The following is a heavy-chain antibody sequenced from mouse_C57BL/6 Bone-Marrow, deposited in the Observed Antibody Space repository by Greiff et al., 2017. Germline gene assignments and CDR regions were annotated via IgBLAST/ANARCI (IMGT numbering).Heavy chain of an antibody. CDR1: GYTFTDYY. V-gene: IGHV1-19*01. Sequence: EVQLQVSGPVLVKPGASVKMSCKASGYTFTDYYMNWVKQSHGKSLEWIGVINPYNGGTSYNQKFKGKATLTVDKSSSTAYMELNSLTSEDSAVYYCARETVVDWYFDVWGTGTTVTVSS. CDR3: ARETVVDWYFDV. D-gene: IGHD1-1*01. J-gene: IGHJ1*03. CDR2: INPYNGGT.